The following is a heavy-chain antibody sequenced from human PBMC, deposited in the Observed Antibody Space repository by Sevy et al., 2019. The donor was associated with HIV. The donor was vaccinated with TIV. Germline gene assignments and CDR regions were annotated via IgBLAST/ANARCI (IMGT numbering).Heavy chain of an antibody. V-gene: IGHV4-34*01. CDR2: INHSGST. Sequence: SETLSLTCAVYGGSFSGYYWSWIRQPPGKGLEWIGEINHSGSTIYNPSLKSRVTISVDTAKNQFSLKLSSVTAADTAVYYCARAGQTMIRPYYFDYWGQGTLVTVSS. CDR1: GGSFSGYY. D-gene: IGHD3-22*01. J-gene: IGHJ4*02. CDR3: ARAGQTMIRPYYFDY.